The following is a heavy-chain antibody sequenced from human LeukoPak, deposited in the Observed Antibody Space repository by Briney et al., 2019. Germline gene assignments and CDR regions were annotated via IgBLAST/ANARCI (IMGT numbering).Heavy chain of an antibody. CDR1: GYTFTGYY. D-gene: IGHD1-26*01. V-gene: IGHV1-2*06. Sequence: ASVKVSCKASGYTFTGYYMHWVRQAPGQGLEWMGRVNPHSGGTNHAQKFQGRLTMTRDTPISTAYMELSRLRSDDTALYYCATGINSGSYYYFDYWGQGTLVTVSS. CDR2: VNPHSGGT. J-gene: IGHJ4*02. CDR3: ATGINSGSYYYFDY.